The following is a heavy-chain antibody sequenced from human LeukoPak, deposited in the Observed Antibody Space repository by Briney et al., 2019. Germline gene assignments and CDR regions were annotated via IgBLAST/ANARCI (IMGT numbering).Heavy chain of an antibody. CDR3: AKDIAVAGPDAFDI. Sequence: GGSLRLSCAASGFTFSSYGMHWVRQAPGKGLEWVAVISYDGSNKYYADSVKGRFTISRDNSKNTLYLQMNSLRAEDTAVYYCAKDIAVAGPDAFDIWGQGTMVTVSS. V-gene: IGHV3-30*18. CDR1: GFTFSSYG. J-gene: IGHJ3*02. CDR2: ISYDGSNK. D-gene: IGHD6-19*01.